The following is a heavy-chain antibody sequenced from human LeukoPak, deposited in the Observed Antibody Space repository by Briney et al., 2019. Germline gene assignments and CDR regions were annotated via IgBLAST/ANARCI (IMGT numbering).Heavy chain of an antibody. Sequence: SGPTLVNPTQTLTLTCTFSGFSLSTNGVGVGWIRQPPGKALEWLALIYWNDDKRYSPSLKSRLTITKDTSKNQVVLTMTNMDPVDTATYYCAHNARTAAGSMYHFDYWGQGTLVTVSS. D-gene: IGHD6-13*01. CDR1: GFSLSTNGVG. V-gene: IGHV2-5*01. CDR2: IYWNDDK. CDR3: AHNARTAAGSMYHFDY. J-gene: IGHJ4*02.